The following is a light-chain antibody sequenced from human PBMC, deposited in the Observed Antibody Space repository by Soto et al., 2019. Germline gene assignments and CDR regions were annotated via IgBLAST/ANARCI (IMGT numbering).Light chain of an antibody. CDR2: DAS. CDR1: QDIKNY. J-gene: IGKJ4*01. Sequence: DIQMTQSPSSLSASVGDRVTITCQASQDIKNYISWYQLKPGKAPNLLIYDASILETGVPTRFSGKRSGTDFTFSISSLQPEDFSTYYCQQYSDLPLTFGGGTKVGIK. V-gene: IGKV1-33*01. CDR3: QQYSDLPLT.